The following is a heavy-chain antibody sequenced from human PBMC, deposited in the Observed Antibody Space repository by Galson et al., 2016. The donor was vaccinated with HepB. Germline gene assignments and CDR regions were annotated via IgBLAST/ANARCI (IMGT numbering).Heavy chain of an antibody. CDR1: GYTFTSYG. D-gene: IGHD1-1*01. J-gene: IGHJ6*02. CDR2: ISVHNGKT. V-gene: IGHV1-18*01. Sequence: SVKVSCKAPGYTFTSYGISWVRQAPGQGLEWMGWISVHNGKTNYAQRLQGRVTMTTDTSTSTAYMELRGLRSEDTAVYYCARDWYDWNHRHGMGVWGQGTTVTVSS. CDR3: ARDWYDWNHRHGMGV.